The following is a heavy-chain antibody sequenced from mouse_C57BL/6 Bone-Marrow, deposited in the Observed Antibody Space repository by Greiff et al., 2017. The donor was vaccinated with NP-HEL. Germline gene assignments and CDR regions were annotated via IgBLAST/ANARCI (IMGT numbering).Heavy chain of an antibody. CDR1: GFSLTSYG. V-gene: IGHV2-2*01. J-gene: IGHJ2*01. CDR2: IWSGGST. D-gene: IGHD1-1*01. CDR3: ARLTTVVAGDYYFDY. Sequence: QVHVKQSGPGLVQPSQSLSITCTVSGFSLTSYGVHWVRQSPGKGLEWLGVIWSGGSTDYNAAFISRLSISKDNSKSQVFFKMNSLQADDTAIYYCARLTTVVAGDYYFDYWGQGTTLTVSS.